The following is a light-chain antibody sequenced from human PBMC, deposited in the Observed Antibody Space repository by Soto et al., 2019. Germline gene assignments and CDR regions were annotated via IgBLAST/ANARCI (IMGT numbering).Light chain of an antibody. Sequence: IVMTQSPATLSVSPGDRATISCRASQSVRTNLAWYHLTPGQAPRLLIYGASTRATGVPARFSGTGSGTDFTLTISSLQSDDFGVYYCQQYNDWPPLTFGGGTKVEIK. CDR1: QSVRTN. CDR3: QQYNDWPPLT. V-gene: IGKV3-15*01. CDR2: GAS. J-gene: IGKJ4*01.